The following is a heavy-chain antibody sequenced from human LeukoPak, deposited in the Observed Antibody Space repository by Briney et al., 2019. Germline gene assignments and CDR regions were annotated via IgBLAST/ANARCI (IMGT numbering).Heavy chain of an antibody. CDR2: ISGSGGGT. V-gene: IGHV3-23*01. CDR1: GFTFSSYA. J-gene: IGHJ4*02. CDR3: AKDKLGAGGQSDY. Sequence: PGGSLRLSRAASGFTFSSYAMSWVRQAPGKGLEWVSSISGSGGGTYYTASVQGRFTMSRDKSKNTLSLQMNSLRAEDTALYYCAKDKLGAGGQSDYWGQGTLVTVSS. D-gene: IGHD6-13*01.